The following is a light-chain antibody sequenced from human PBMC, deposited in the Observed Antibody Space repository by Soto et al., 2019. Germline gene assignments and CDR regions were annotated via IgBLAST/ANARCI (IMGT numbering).Light chain of an antibody. Sequence: DIPLTQSPSFLSASIGDRVTITCRASQGMSSYLAWYQQKPGKAPKLLIYAASTLQSGVPSRFSGSGSGTEFTLTISSLQPEDFATYYCQQLDNYPWTFGQGTKVEIK. J-gene: IGKJ1*01. CDR1: QGMSSY. CDR2: AAS. CDR3: QQLDNYPWT. V-gene: IGKV1-9*01.